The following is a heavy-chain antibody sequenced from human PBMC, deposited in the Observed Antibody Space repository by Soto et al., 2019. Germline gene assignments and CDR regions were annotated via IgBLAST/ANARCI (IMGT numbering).Heavy chain of an antibody. Sequence: SETLSLTCTVSGGSISSSSYYWGWIRQPPGKGLEWIGSIYYSGSTYYNPSLKSRVTISVDTSKNQCSLKLSSVTAADTAVYYCARLYCSSTSCYTFDYWGQGTLVTVSS. V-gene: IGHV4-39*01. D-gene: IGHD2-2*02. CDR2: IYYSGST. CDR1: GGSISSSSYY. J-gene: IGHJ4*02. CDR3: ARLYCSSTSCYTFDY.